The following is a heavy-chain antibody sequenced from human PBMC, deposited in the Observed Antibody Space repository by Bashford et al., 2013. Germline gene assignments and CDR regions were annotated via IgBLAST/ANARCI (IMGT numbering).Heavy chain of an antibody. V-gene: IGHV3-23*01. CDR2: ISGSGGST. Sequence: VRQAPGKGLEWVSAISGSGGSTYYADSVKGRFTISRDNSKITLYLQMNSLRADDTAVYYCAKDLPGYCSGGSCYGSWGQGTLVTVSS. CDR3: AKDLPGYCSGGSCYGS. J-gene: IGHJ5*02. D-gene: IGHD2-15*01.